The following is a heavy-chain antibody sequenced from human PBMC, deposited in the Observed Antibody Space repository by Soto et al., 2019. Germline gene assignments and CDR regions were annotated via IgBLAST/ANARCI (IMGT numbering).Heavy chain of an antibody. V-gene: IGHV5-51*01. J-gene: IGHJ6*02. CDR1: GYSFTSYW. D-gene: IGHD3-22*01. Sequence: PGESLKISCKGSGYSFTSYWIGWVRQMPGKGLEWMGIIYPGDSDTRYSPSFQGQVTISADKSISTAYLQWSSLKASDTAMYYCARRRYYDSSGYYPLGYYYYGMDVWGQGTTVTVSS. CDR2: IYPGDSDT. CDR3: ARRRYYDSSGYYPLGYYYYGMDV.